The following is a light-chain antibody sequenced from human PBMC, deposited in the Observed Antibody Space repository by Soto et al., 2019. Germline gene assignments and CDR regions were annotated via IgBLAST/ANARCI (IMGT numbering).Light chain of an antibody. CDR1: SSDVGGYDF. CDR3: CSYAGDLAL. CDR2: DVS. V-gene: IGLV2-11*01. J-gene: IGLJ2*01. Sequence: QSVLTQPRSVSGSPGQSVTISFTGTSSDVGGYDFVSWYQQHPGKAPKLMISDVSKRPSGVPDRFSGSKSGNTASLTISGLQAEDEADYYCCSYAGDLALFGGGPSSPS.